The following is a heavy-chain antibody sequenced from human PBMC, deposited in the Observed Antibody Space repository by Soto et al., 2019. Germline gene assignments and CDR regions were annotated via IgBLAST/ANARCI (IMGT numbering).Heavy chain of an antibody. J-gene: IGHJ4*02. CDR1: GYTFSDYY. CDR3: ARGPGTAKPEGVDF. D-gene: IGHD1-7*01. Sequence: ASVKVSCKASGYTFSDYYIHWVRQAPGQGLEWMGWINPNSGGTKYAPKFQGGVTMTRDTSITTAYMELSSLRSGDTAVYYCARGPGTAKPEGVDFWGQGTLVTVSS. V-gene: IGHV1-2*02. CDR2: INPNSGGT.